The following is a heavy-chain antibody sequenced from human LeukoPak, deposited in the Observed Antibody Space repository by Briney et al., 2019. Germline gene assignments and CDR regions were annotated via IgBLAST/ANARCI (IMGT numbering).Heavy chain of an antibody. D-gene: IGHD6-13*01. V-gene: IGHV1-2*02. Sequence: ASVNVSCKASGYTFTGYYMHWVRQAPGQGLEWMGWVNPNTGGTYYAQKFQDRVTMTRDASITTAYTELNRLTSDDTAVYYCGRDLVSRQEVDQPWGQGTLVTVSS. CDR1: GYTFTGYY. CDR3: GRDLVSRQEVDQP. J-gene: IGHJ5*02. CDR2: VNPNTGGT.